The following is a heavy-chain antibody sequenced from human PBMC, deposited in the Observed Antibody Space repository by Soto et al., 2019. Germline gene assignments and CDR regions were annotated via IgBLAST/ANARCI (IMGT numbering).Heavy chain of an antibody. D-gene: IGHD3-22*01. J-gene: IGHJ4*02. CDR2: INPNSGGT. CDR1: GYTFTGYY. CDR3: ARDFHYDSSGSLGY. Sequence: VAAGKVCCKASGYTFTGYYMHWVRQAPGQGLEWMGWINPNSGGTNYAQKFQGRVTMTRDTSISTAYMELSRLRSDDTAVYYCARDFHYDSSGSLGYWGQGTLVTVSS. V-gene: IGHV1-2*02.